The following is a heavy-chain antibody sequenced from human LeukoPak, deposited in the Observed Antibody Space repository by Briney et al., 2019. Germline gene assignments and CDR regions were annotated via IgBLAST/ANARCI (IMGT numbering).Heavy chain of an antibody. CDR1: GGTLSSYA. J-gene: IGHJ4*02. D-gene: IGHD4-23*01. CDR2: LIPVLGTA. V-gene: IGHV1-69*13. Sequence: SVKVSCKASGGTLSSYAISWVRQAPGQGLEWTGGLIPVLGTAKYTQKFQGRVTIAADESTSTVYMEMSSLRSDDTAVYYCARGLYGGNRGYYFDLWGQGTLVTVSS. CDR3: ARGLYGGNRGYYFDL.